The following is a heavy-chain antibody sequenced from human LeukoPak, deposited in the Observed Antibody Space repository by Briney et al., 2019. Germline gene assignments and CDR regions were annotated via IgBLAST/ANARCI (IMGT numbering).Heavy chain of an antibody. V-gene: IGHV3-23*01. D-gene: IGHD2-15*01. CDR1: GFTSSSYA. CDR3: ARDTPLGCFDY. CDR2: ISGSGGST. Sequence: GGSLRLSCAASGFTSSSYAMSWVRQAPGKGLEWVSAISGSGGSTYYADSVKGRFTISRDNSKNSLYLQMNSLRTEDTAVYYCARDTPLGCFDYWGQGTLVTVSS. J-gene: IGHJ4*02.